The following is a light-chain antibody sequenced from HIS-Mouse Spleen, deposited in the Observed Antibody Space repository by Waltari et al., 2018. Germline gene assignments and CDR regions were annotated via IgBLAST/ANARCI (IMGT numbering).Light chain of an antibody. CDR1: ALPKKY. Sequence: SYELTQPPSVSVSPGQTARITCSGDALPKKYAYWYQQKSGQAPVLVIYEDSKRPSGIPERFSGSSSGTMATLTISGAQVEDVADYYCYSTDSSGNHRVFGGGTKLTVL. CDR2: EDS. J-gene: IGLJ2*01. V-gene: IGLV3-10*01. CDR3: YSTDSSGNHRV.